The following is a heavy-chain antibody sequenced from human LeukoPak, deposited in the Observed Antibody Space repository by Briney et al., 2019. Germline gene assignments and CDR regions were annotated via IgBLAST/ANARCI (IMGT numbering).Heavy chain of an antibody. Sequence: PSETLSLTCSVSGYSVTSDCFWGWIRQPPGKGLEWIATIHHTGSTFYNPSLKSRVTISLDTSKNHFSLIVTSVTAADTALYYCARVRTRAGNGCWGQGTLVTVSS. CDR2: IHHTGST. D-gene: IGHD5-24*01. J-gene: IGHJ4*02. V-gene: IGHV4-38-2*02. CDR3: ARVRTRAGNGC. CDR1: GYSVTSDCF.